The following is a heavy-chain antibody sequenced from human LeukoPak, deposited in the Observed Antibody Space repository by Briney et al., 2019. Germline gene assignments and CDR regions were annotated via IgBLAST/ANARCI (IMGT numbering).Heavy chain of an antibody. CDR3: ASGDSSRFDY. CDR1: GFTFNTFN. Sequence: GGSLRLSCAASGFTFNTFNMNWVRQAPGKGLEWVSSITSGGDYIYYADSVKGRFTISRDNAKNSLYLQMNSLRAEDTAVYYCASGDSSRFDYWGQGTLVTVSS. D-gene: IGHD6-13*01. V-gene: IGHV3-21*01. CDR2: ITSGGDYI. J-gene: IGHJ4*02.